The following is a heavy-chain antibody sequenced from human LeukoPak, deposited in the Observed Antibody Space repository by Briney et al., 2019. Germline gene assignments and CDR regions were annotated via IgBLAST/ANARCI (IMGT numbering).Heavy chain of an antibody. D-gene: IGHD3-10*01. Sequence: ASVKVSCKASGYTFTSYGISWVRQAPGQGLEWMGWISAYNGNTNYAQKLQGRVTMTTDTSTSTAYMERRSLRSDDTAVYYCARDRVGYSYGSGSFFDYWGQGTLVTVSS. CDR1: GYTFTSYG. CDR3: ARDRVGYSYGSGSFFDY. V-gene: IGHV1-18*01. J-gene: IGHJ4*02. CDR2: ISAYNGNT.